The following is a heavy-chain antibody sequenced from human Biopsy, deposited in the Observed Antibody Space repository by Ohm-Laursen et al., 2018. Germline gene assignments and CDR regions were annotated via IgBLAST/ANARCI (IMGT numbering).Heavy chain of an antibody. D-gene: IGHD3-10*01. J-gene: IGHJ4*02. V-gene: IGHV3-33*01. CDR1: GFNFSAYS. CDR3: VTDRLDDITKVRGIMTD. CDR2: TWDDGSHQ. Sequence: FLRLSCTASGFNFSAYSMHWVRQAPDKGLEWVALTWDDGSHQYYADSVKGRFTISRDNSKNSLYLHINTLRVEDTAVYYCVTDRLDDITKVRGIMTDWGQGTLVIVSS.